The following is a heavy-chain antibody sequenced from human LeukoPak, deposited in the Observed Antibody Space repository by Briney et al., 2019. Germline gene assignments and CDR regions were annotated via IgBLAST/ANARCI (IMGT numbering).Heavy chain of an antibody. CDR2: IYSSGST. CDR1: GGSISGNNNY. Sequence: SETLSLTCTVSGGSISGNNNYWGWIRQPQGKGLEWIGSIYSSGSTYYNPSLKSRVTISVDTSKNQFSLKLTSVTAADTAIYYCARHFSGPKCLNIWGQGTMVTVSS. D-gene: IGHD3-16*01. V-gene: IGHV4-39*01. J-gene: IGHJ3*02. CDR3: ARHFSGPKCLNI.